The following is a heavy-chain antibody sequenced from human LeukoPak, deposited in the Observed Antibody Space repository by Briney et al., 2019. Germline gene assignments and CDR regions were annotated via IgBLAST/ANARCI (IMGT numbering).Heavy chain of an antibody. V-gene: IGHV3-74*01. CDR2: INTDGSST. CDR3: ARDSSGWYAGVYYYYSLDV. CDR1: GFTFSSYW. Sequence: GGSLRLSCAASGFTFSSYWMHWVRQAPGKGLVWVSRINTDGSSTSYADSVKGRFTISRDNAKNSLFLQMNSLRAEDTALYYCARDSSGWYAGVYYYYSLDVWGQGTTVTASS. J-gene: IGHJ6*02. D-gene: IGHD6-19*01.